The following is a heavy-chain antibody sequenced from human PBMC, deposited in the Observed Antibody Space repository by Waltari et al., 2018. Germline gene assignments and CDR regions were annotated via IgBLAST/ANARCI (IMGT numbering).Heavy chain of an antibody. V-gene: IGHV3-64D*08. CDR3: VKDGPGAGWGDYDY. CDR2: VSNNGDSA. J-gene: IGHJ4*02. CDR1: GFTFSSFS. Sequence: EVQLVESGGGLVQPGGSLRLSCSASGFTFSSFSMHWVRQAPGKGLDDVSAVSNNGDSAYYADSVKGRFTISRDNSKNTLYLQMTSLKAEDTAVYYCVKDGPGAGWGDYDYWGQGTLVTVSS. D-gene: IGHD3-16*01.